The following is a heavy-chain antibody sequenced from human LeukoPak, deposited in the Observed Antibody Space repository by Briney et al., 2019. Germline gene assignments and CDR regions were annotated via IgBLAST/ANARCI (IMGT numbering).Heavy chain of an antibody. CDR2: IIPIFGTA. D-gene: IGHD3-16*01. J-gene: IGHJ3*02. V-gene: IGHV1-69*05. CDR3: AREAYDYVWGTKGFDAFDI. CDR1: GGTFSSYA. Sequence: ASVKVSCKASGGTFSSYAISWVRQAPGQGLEWMGGIIPIFGTANYAQKFQGRVTMTRDTSISTAYMELSRLRSDDTAVYYCAREAYDYVWGTKGFDAFDIWGQGTMVTVSS.